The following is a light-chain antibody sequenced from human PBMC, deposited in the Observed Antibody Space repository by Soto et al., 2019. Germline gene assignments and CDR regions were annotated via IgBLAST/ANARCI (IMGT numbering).Light chain of an antibody. V-gene: IGKV1-8*01. J-gene: IGKJ1*01. Sequence: AIRMTQSPSSLSASTGDRVTITCRASQGISSYLAWYPQKPGKAPKLLIYSASTLQSGVPSRFSGSGSVTDFTLTISCLQSEDFATYYCQQYYSYPPTFGQVTKVDIK. CDR2: SAS. CDR1: QGISSY. CDR3: QQYYSYPPT.